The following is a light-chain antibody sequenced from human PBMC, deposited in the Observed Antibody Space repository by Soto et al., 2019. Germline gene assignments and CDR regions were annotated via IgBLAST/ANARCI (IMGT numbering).Light chain of an antibody. V-gene: IGLV2-14*01. CDR2: DVS. CDR1: SSDVGGYNY. Sequence: QSALTQPASVSGSPGQSITISCTGTSSDVGGYNYVSWYQQHPGKAPKLMIYDVSNRPSGVSNRFSGSKSGNTASLTISVLQAEDEAYYFCSSYTSCGTRVFGTGTKVTVL. CDR3: SSYTSCGTRV. J-gene: IGLJ1*01.